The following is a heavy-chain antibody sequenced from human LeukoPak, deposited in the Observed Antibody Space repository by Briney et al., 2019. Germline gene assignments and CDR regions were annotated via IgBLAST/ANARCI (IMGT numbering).Heavy chain of an antibody. CDR1: GFTGSSKY. J-gene: IGHJ6*02. Sequence: GGSLRLSCAASGFTGSSKYMSWVRQAPGKGLEWVSAISGSGGSTYYADSVKGRFTISRDNSKNTLYLQMNSLRAEDTAVYYCAKNQVGATTFDYYYYYGMDVWGQGTTVTVSS. D-gene: IGHD1-26*01. CDR3: AKNQVGATTFDYYYYYGMDV. CDR2: ISGSGGST. V-gene: IGHV3-23*01.